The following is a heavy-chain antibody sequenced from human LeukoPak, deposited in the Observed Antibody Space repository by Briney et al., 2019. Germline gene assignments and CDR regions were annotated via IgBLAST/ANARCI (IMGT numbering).Heavy chain of an antibody. V-gene: IGHV3-30*02. CDR3: AKDRGDYFDTSSHSFDS. Sequence: GGCLRLSCAPSAFILSSFDMHWVRQAPGKGLEWVASIRYDGSDKSYADSVKGRFTVSRDNSQNTLYLQMSSLGTEDTAVYFCAKDRGDYFDTSSHSFDSWGQGTLVTVSS. D-gene: IGHD3-22*01. CDR2: IRYDGSDK. J-gene: IGHJ4*02. CDR1: AFILSSFD.